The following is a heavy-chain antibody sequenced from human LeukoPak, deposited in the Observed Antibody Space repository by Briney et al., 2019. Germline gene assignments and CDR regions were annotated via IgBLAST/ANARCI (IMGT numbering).Heavy chain of an antibody. CDR2: IYTSGST. J-gene: IGHJ3*02. V-gene: IGHV4-61*02. Sequence: SQTLSLTCTVSGGSISSGSYYWSWIRQPAGKGLEWIGRIYTSGSTNYNPSLKSRVTISVDRAKNEFSRKLRSVTAAERAVYYCARDLGFTYYDFWSGYFMGDAFDIWGQGTMVTVSS. CDR3: ARDLGFTYYDFWSGYFMGDAFDI. D-gene: IGHD3-3*01. CDR1: GGSISSGSYY.